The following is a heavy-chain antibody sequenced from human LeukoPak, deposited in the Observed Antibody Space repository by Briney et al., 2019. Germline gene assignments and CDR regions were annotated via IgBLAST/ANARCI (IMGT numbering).Heavy chain of an antibody. V-gene: IGHV3-21*01. CDR1: GFTFSSYS. CDR3: ARESSAVPYYDILTGLYYYYYMDV. J-gene: IGHJ6*03. Sequence: GGSLRLSCAASGFTFSSYSMNWVRQAPGKGLEWVSSISSSSSYIYYADSVKGRFTISRDNAKNSLYLQMNSLRAEDTAVYYCARESSAVPYYDILTGLYYYYYMDVWGKGTTVTVSS. D-gene: IGHD3-9*01. CDR2: ISSSSSYI.